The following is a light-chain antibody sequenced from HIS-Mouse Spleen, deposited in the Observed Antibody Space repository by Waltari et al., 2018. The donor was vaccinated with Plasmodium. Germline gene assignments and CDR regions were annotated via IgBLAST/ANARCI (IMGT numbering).Light chain of an antibody. V-gene: IGKV1-13*02. CDR3: QQFNSYPQGT. CDR1: QGISSA. J-gene: IGKJ5*01. Sequence: AIQLTQSPSSLSASVGDRVPITCRASQGISSALAWYQQKPGKAPKLLIYDASSLESGVPSRFSGSGSGTEFTLTISSLQPEEFATYYCQQFNSYPQGTFGQGTRLEIK. CDR2: DAS.